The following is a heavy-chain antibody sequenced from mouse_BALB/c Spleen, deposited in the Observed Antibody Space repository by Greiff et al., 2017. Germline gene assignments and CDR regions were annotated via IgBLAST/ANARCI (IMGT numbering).Heavy chain of an antibody. CDR3: ARDGNYWFAY. V-gene: IGHV5-6-2*01. J-gene: IGHJ3*01. Sequence: DVKLVESGGGLVKLGGSLKLSCAASGFTFSSYYMSWVRQTPEKRLELVAAIKSNGGSTYYPDTVKGRFTISRDNAKNTLYLQMSSLKSEDTALYYCARDGNYWFAYWGQGTLVTVSA. CDR1: GFTFSSYY. D-gene: IGHD2-1*01. CDR2: IKSNGGST.